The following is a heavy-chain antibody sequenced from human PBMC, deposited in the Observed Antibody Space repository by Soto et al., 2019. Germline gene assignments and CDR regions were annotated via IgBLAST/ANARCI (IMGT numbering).Heavy chain of an antibody. CDR1: GYSISSGYH. CDR2: VHHSGST. CDR3: ARQDRVVVEGRWLDP. V-gene: IGHV4-38-2*01. D-gene: IGHD2-15*01. Sequence: ASETLSLTCAVSGYSISSGYHWGWIRQPPGKGLEWLGSVHHSGSTYYNPSLKSRLTISVDKSKNQFSLNLTSVTAADTAVYYCARQDRVVVEGRWLDPCGQGTLVTVSS. J-gene: IGHJ5*02.